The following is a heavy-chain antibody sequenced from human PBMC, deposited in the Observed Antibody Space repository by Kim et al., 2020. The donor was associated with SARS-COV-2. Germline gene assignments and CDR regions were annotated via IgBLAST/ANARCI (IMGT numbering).Heavy chain of an antibody. J-gene: IGHJ4*02. V-gene: IGHV4-31*03. CDR3: ARARGDEGLYYFDY. D-gene: IGHD2-21*02. CDR1: GGSISSGGYY. Sequence: SETLSLTCTVSGGSISSGGYYWSWIRQHPGKGLEWIGYIYYSGSTYYNPSLKSRVTISVDTSKNQFSLKLSSVTAADTAVYYCARARGDEGLYYFDYWGQGTLVTVSS. CDR2: IYYSGST.